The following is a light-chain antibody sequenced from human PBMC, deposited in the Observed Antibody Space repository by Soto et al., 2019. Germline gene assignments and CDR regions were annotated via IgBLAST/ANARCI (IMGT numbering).Light chain of an antibody. CDR3: QQYMSYS. Sequence: DIQMTQSPSSLSASVGDRVTITCRASQSISSYLNWYQQKPGKAPKLLIYAASSLQSGVPSRFSGSVSGTEFTLTISSLQPDDFATYYCQQYMSYSFGQGTKVDIK. J-gene: IGKJ1*01. CDR2: AAS. CDR1: QSISSY. V-gene: IGKV1-39*01.